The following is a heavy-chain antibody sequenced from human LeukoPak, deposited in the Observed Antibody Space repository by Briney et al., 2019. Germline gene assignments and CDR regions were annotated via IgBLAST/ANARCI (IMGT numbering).Heavy chain of an antibody. CDR3: ARDGRGYCSGGSCYDFDY. V-gene: IGHV3-7*01. J-gene: IGHJ4*02. D-gene: IGHD2-15*01. CDR1: GFTFSSYW. CDR2: IKQDGSEK. Sequence: GGSLRLSCAASGFTFSSYWMSWVRQAPGKGLEWVANIKQDGSEKYYVDSVKGRFTISRDNAKNSLYLQMNSLRAEDTAVYYCARDGRGYCSGGSCYDFDYWGQGTLVTVSS.